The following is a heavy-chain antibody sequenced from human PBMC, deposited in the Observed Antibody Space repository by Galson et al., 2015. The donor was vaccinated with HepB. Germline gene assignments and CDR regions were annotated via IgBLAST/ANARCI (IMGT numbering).Heavy chain of an antibody. J-gene: IGHJ3*02. D-gene: IGHD4-17*01. CDR1: GFTFSSYG. CDR3: ARPKWATVIAFDI. V-gene: IGHV3-23*01. CDR2: IGGSGITT. Sequence: SLRLSCAASGFTFSSYGMHWVRQAPGKGLEWVSGIGGSGITTYYADSVKGRFTISRDNSKNTLYLQMNSLRAEDTAVYYCARPKWATVIAFDIWGQGTMATVSS.